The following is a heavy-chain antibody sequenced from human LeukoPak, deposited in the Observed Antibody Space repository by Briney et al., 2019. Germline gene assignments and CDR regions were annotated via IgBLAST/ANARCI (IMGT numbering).Heavy chain of an antibody. CDR2: IHIGNGT. V-gene: IGHV3-66*01. CDR1: GFTVSSND. CDR3: AKGDYGDPGDY. J-gene: IGHJ4*02. D-gene: IGHD4-17*01. Sequence: DPGGSLRLSCAASGFTVSSNDMNWVRQAPGKGLEWVSIIHIGNGTYYADSVKGRFTISRDNSKNTLYLQMNSLRAEDTAVYYCAKGDYGDPGDYWGQGTLVTVSS.